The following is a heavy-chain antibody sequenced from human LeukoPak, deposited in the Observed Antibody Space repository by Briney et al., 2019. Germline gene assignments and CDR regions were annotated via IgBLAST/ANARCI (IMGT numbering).Heavy chain of an antibody. V-gene: IGHV4-59*12. CDR1: GGSISTSY. J-gene: IGHJ4*02. Sequence: SETLSLTCTVSGGSISTSYWSWIRQPPGKGLEWIGYIYYSATNYNPSLKSRVAISVDTSKNQFSLKLTSVTAADTAVYYCATRDYWGQGNLVTVSS. CDR2: IYYSAT. CDR3: ATRDY.